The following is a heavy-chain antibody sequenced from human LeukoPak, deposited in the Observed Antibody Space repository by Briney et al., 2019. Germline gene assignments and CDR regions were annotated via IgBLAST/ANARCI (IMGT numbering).Heavy chain of an antibody. CDR3: ARGYNWVNYFDY. D-gene: IGHD5-24*01. Sequence: GESLKISWKGSGYSFTSYWIGWVRQIPGKGLEWMGIIYPGDYETRYSTSFQGQITISADQSISTAYLQWSSRKASDTAMYYCARGYNWVNYFDYWGQGTLVTVSS. CDR2: IYPGDYET. CDR1: GYSFTSYW. V-gene: IGHV5-51*01. J-gene: IGHJ4*02.